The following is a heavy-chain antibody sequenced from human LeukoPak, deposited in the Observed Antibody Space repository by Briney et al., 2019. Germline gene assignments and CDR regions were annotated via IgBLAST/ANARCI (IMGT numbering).Heavy chain of an antibody. V-gene: IGHV4-59*01. Sequence: PSETLSLTCTVSGGSISNYYWSWIRQPPGKGLEWIGYIYYSGSTKYNPSLKGRVTISLDTSKNQLSLKLSSVTAADTAVYYCARSGPDDYFGMDVWGQGTTITVSS. J-gene: IGHJ6*02. CDR1: GGSISNYY. CDR2: IYYSGST. CDR3: ARSGPDDYFGMDV. D-gene: IGHD1-26*01.